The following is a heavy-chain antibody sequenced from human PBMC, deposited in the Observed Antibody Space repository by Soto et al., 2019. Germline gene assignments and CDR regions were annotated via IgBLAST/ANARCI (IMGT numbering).Heavy chain of an antibody. CDR1: GFTFSSYA. D-gene: IGHD2-2*01. CDR3: AKWKGYCSSTSCFRRGGAFDI. Sequence: GGSLRLSCAASGFTFSSYAMSWVRQAPGKGLEWVSAISGSGGSTYYADSVKGRFTISRDNSKNTLYLQMNSLRAEDTAVYYCAKWKGYCSSTSCFRRGGAFDIWGQGTMVTVSS. J-gene: IGHJ3*02. CDR2: ISGSGGST. V-gene: IGHV3-23*01.